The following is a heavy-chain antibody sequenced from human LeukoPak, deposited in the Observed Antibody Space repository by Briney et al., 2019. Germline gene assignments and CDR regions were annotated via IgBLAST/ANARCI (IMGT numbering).Heavy chain of an antibody. J-gene: IGHJ4*02. Sequence: PSETLSLTCTVSGGSISSSSYYWGWIRQPPGKGLEWIGSIYYSGSTYYNPSLKSRVTISVDTSKNQFSLKLSSVTAADTAVYYCARGSWYYYDSSVEFFDYWGQGTPVTVSS. CDR2: IYYSGST. D-gene: IGHD3-22*01. CDR3: ARGSWYYYDSSVEFFDY. CDR1: GGSISSSSYY. V-gene: IGHV4-39*07.